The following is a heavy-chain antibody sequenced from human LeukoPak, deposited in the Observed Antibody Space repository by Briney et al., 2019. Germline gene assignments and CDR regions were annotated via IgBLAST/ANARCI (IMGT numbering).Heavy chain of an antibody. J-gene: IGHJ5*02. V-gene: IGHV4-39*07. D-gene: IGHD3-10*01. CDR3: ARVPYYYGSGSRYNWFDP. CDR1: GGSISSSSYY. Sequence: PSETLSLTCTVSGGSISSSSYYWSWIRQPPGKGLEWIGEINHSGSTNYNPSLKSRVTISVDTSKNQFSLKLSSVTAADTAVYYCARVPYYYGSGSRYNWFDPWGQGTLVTVSS. CDR2: INHSGST.